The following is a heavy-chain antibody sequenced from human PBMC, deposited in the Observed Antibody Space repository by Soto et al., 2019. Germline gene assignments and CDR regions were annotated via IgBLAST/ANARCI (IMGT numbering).Heavy chain of an antibody. V-gene: IGHV1-2*02. CDR2: IDPKNGGT. CDR3: GRDDYGIFPY. Sequence: ASVKVSFKASGYSISAYYIHWLRQAPGQGLEWMGWIDPKNGGTVSAQKFQGRLTMTRDTSISTVYMDLSGLTSDDTALYYCGRDDYGIFPYWGQGSLVTVSS. CDR1: GYSISAYY. J-gene: IGHJ4*02. D-gene: IGHD3-10*01.